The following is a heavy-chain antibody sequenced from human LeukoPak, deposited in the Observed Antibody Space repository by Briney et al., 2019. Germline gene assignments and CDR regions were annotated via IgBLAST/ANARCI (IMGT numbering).Heavy chain of an antibody. CDR3: VRAAGGNSDY. D-gene: IGHD6-13*01. CDR1: GFTFDDYA. Sequence: GGSLRLSCAASGFTFDDYAMHWVRQAPGKGLEWVSGISWNSGSIDYADSVKGRFTISRDNAKNSLYLQMNSLRAEDTALYYCVRAAGGNSDYWGQGTLVTVSS. CDR2: ISWNSGSI. J-gene: IGHJ4*02. V-gene: IGHV3-9*01.